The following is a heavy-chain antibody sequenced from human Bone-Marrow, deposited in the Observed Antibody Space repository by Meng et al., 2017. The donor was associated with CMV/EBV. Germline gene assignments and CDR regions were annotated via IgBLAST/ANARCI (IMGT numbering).Heavy chain of an antibody. J-gene: IGHJ4*02. CDR1: GGTISSSSYY. D-gene: IGHD3-10*02. Sequence: SETLSLTCTVSGGTISSSSYYWDWIRQPPGKGLEWIGGIYYSGSTYYNPSLKSRVTISVDTSKNQFTLKLSSVTAAETAVYYSARVVLGEVVPYDYWGQGTLVIVSS. CDR2: IYYSGST. V-gene: IGHV4-39*01. CDR3: ARVVLGEVVPYDY.